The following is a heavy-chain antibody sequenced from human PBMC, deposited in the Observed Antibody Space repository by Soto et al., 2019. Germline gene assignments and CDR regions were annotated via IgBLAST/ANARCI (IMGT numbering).Heavy chain of an antibody. Sequence: PSETLSLTCAFSGCSISSGNWWSWVRQSPGKELEWIGEIYHSGITNYNPSLKSRVTISVDNSENQLSLSLNSVTAADTAVYYCARNVRYYIDYWGQGTLVTVSS. V-gene: IGHV4-4*02. CDR2: IYHSGIT. CDR3: ARNVRYYIDY. CDR1: GCSISSGNW. J-gene: IGHJ4*02.